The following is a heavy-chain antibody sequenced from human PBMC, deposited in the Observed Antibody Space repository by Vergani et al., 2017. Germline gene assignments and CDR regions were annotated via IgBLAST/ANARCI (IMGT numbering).Heavy chain of an antibody. J-gene: IGHJ4*02. Sequence: VQLVQSGAEVKKPGESLKISCKGSGYSFTSYWIGWVRQMPGKGLEWIGYIYYSGSTNYNPSLKSRVTISVDTSKNQFSLKLSSVTAADTAVYYCASGDYSNGIDYWGQGTLVTVSS. CDR1: GYSFTSYW. CDR2: IYYSGST. V-gene: IGHV4-59*01. CDR3: ASGDYSNGIDY. D-gene: IGHD4-11*01.